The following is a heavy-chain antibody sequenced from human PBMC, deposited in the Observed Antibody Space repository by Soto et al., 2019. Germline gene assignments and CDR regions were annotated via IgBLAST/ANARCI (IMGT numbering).Heavy chain of an antibody. D-gene: IGHD3-22*01. V-gene: IGHV1-2*02. CDR2: INPNSGGA. CDR3: AREKGGPDSSGYAFDI. Sequence: QVQLAQSGAEVKKPGASVKVSCKASGYTFTGYYMHWVRQAPGQGLEWMGWINPNSGGANYAQKFQGRVTMTRDTSISTAYMEQSRLRSGDTAVYYCAREKGGPDSSGYAFDIWGQGTMDNVSS. J-gene: IGHJ3*02. CDR1: GYTFTGYY.